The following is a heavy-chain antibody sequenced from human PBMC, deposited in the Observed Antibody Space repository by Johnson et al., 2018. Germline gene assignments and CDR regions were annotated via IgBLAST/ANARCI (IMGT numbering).Heavy chain of an antibody. V-gene: IGHV3-23*04. Sequence: VQLVESGGGLVQPGGSLRLSCAASGFTVSSNYMSWVRQAPGKGLEWVSVISGSGGSTYYADSVKGRFTISRDNSKNPLYVQMNSPRAEDTAVYYCAKGMHWNYRDACDIWGQGTMVTVS. CDR2: ISGSGGST. J-gene: IGHJ3*02. CDR3: AKGMHWNYRDACDI. CDR1: GFTVSSNY. D-gene: IGHD1-7*01.